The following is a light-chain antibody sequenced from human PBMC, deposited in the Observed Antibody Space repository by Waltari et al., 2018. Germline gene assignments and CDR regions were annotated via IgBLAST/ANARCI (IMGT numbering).Light chain of an antibody. CDR2: KDT. J-gene: IGLJ2*01. V-gene: IGLV3-25*03. CDR3: QSADTNFADHVA. CDR1: ALPRLY. Sequence: SSDLTQPPSVSVSPGQTARIPCSGDALPRLYAYWYQQRPGQAPSFLLYKDTERPAGIPERYSGATTGTTVTLTISGVQAEDEADYYCQSADTNFADHVAVGGGTHLIVL.